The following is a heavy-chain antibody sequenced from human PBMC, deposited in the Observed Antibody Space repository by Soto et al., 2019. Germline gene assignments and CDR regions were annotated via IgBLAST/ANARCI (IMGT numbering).Heavy chain of an antibody. V-gene: IGHV4-31*03. D-gene: IGHD2-8*01. Sequence: SETLSLTCTVSGGSISSGGYYWSWIRQHPGKSLEWIGYIYYSGSTYYNPSLKSRVTISVDTSKNQFSLKLSSVTAADTAVYYCARDNAPSGHWYFDLWGRGTLVTVSS. CDR2: IYYSGST. CDR1: GGSISSGGYY. J-gene: IGHJ2*01. CDR3: ARDNAPSGHWYFDL.